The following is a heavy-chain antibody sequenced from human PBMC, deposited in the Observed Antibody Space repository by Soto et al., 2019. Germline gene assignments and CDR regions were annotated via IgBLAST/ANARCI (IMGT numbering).Heavy chain of an antibody. CDR1: GFTFSSYG. D-gene: IGHD3-22*01. V-gene: IGHV3-33*01. CDR3: ARERSYYDSSGYYPY. Sequence: WGCLSLSCAASGFTFSSYGMHWVRQAPGKGLEWVAVILYDGSNKYYAYSVKGRFTISRDNSKNTLYLQMNSLRAEDTAVYYCARERSYYDSSGYYPYWGQGTLVTVSS. J-gene: IGHJ4*02. CDR2: ILYDGSNK.